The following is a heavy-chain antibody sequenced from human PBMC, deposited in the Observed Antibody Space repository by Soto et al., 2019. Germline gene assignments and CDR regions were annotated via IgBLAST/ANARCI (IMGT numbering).Heavy chain of an antibody. D-gene: IGHD4-4*01. CDR3: ARVRVTTVTTGRFDP. Sequence: ASVKVSCKASGYTFTSYGISWVRQAPGQGLEWMGWISAYNGNTNYAQKLQGRVTMTTDTSTSTAYMELRSLRSDDTAVYYCARVRVTTVTTGRFDPWGQGTLVTAPQ. CDR1: GYTFTSYG. CDR2: ISAYNGNT. V-gene: IGHV1-18*01. J-gene: IGHJ5*02.